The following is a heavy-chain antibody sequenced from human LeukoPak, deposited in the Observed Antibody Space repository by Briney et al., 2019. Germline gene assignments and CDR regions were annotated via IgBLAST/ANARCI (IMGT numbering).Heavy chain of an antibody. J-gene: IGHJ4*02. CDR1: GYTFTGCY. V-gene: IGHV1-2*06. Sequence: ASVKVSCKAPGYTFTGCYMHWVRQAPGQGLEWMGRINPNSGGTNYAQKFQGRVTMTRDTSISTAYMELSRLRSDDTAVYYCATVTVGTTNDYWGQGTLVTVSS. CDR3: ATVTVGTTNDY. CDR2: INPNSGGT. D-gene: IGHD1-26*01.